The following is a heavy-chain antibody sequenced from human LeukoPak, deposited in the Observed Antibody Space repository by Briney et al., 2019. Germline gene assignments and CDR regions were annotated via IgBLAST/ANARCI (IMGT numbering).Heavy chain of an antibody. V-gene: IGHV1-69*04. CDR1: GGTFSSYA. D-gene: IGHD3-22*01. Sequence: SVKVSCKASGGTFSSYAISWVRQAPGQGLEWMGRIIPIFGIANYAQKFQGRVTITADKSTSTAYMELSSLRSEDTAVYYCARYYYDSSGYYYKPQGDYFDSGGRGPRVPVSS. CDR2: IIPIFGIA. CDR3: ARYYYDSSGYYYKPQGDYFDS. J-gene: IGHJ4*02.